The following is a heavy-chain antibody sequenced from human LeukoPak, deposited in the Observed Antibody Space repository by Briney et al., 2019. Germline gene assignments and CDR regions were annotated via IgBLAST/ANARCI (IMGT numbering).Heavy chain of an antibody. V-gene: IGHV4-30-2*01. J-gene: IGHJ6*04. CDR1: GGSISSGGYS. D-gene: IGHD5-12*01. CDR2: IYHGRST. Sequence: SETLSLTCAVSGGSISSGGYSWSWIRQPPGKGLEWIGYIYHGRSTYYNPSLKSRVTISVDRSKNQFSLKLSSVTAADTAVYYCARAIREYYYYYGMDVWGKGTTVTVSS. CDR3: ARAIREYYYYYGMDV.